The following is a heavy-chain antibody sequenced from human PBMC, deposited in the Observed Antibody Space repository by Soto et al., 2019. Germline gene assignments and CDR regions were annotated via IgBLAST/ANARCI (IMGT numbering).Heavy chain of an antibody. CDR3: ARYDGIAVAGDAFDI. CDR1: GYTFTGYC. J-gene: IGHJ3*02. CDR2: INPNSGGT. Sequence: AASVKVSCKASGYTFTGYCMHWVRQAPGQGLEWMGWINPNSGGTNYAQKFQGWVTMTRDTSISTAYMELSRLRSDDTAVYYCARYDGIAVAGDAFDIWGQGTMVTGSS. V-gene: IGHV1-2*04. D-gene: IGHD6-19*01.